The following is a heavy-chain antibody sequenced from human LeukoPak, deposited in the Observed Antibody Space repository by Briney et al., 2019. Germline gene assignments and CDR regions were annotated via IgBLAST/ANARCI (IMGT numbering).Heavy chain of an antibody. CDR1: GFTFAKYA. CDR2: ISGSGNVT. CDR3: AKDRAGAN. V-gene: IGHV3-23*01. J-gene: IGHJ4*02. Sequence: QPGGSLKLSCVGSGFTFAKYAMTWVREAPGKGLEWVSVISGSGNVTYYAESVKGRFTISRDNSKRTLYLQRDSLRADDTAIYYCAKDRAGANWGQGTLVLVSS.